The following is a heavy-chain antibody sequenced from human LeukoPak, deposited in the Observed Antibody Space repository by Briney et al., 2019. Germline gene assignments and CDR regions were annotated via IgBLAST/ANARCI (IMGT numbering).Heavy chain of an antibody. CDR2: IYTNGST. Sequence: SQTLSVTCTVSGDSISSGSYYWSWIRQPAGKGLEWIGRIYTNGSTNYNPSLKSRVTISVDTSKNQFSLKLSSVTAADTAVYYCARTEESGYSYRYFGYYYYMDVWGKGTTVTVSS. CDR3: ARTEESGYSYRYFGYYYYMDV. J-gene: IGHJ6*03. CDR1: GDSISSGSYY. D-gene: IGHD5-18*01. V-gene: IGHV4-61*02.